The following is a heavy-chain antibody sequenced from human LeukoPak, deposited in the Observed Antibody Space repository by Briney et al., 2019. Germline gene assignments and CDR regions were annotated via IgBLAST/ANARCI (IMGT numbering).Heavy chain of an antibody. Sequence: NPGGSLRLSCAGSGFIFSRHSMNWVRQAPGKGLEWVSSISSSSSYIYYADSVKGRFTISRDNAKNSLYLQMNSLRAEDTAVYYCARVTDSGSYRWGQGTLVTVSS. CDR2: ISSSSSYI. V-gene: IGHV3-21*01. J-gene: IGHJ4*02. CDR3: ARVTDSGSYR. CDR1: GFIFSRHS. D-gene: IGHD1-26*01.